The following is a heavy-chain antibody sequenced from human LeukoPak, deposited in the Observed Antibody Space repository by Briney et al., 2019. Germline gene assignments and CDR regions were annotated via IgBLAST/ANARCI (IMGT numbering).Heavy chain of an antibody. J-gene: IGHJ4*02. D-gene: IGHD6-6*01. CDR3: AREVSIATFDY. V-gene: IGHV3-21*01. CDR2: ITSSGTYI. CDR1: GFTFNNYN. Sequence: GGSLRLSCAASGFTFNNYNMNWVRQAPGKALEWVSSITSSGTYIFYADSVKGRFTISRDNAKNSLYLQMNSLGPEDTAVYYCAREVSIATFDYWGQGTLVTVSS.